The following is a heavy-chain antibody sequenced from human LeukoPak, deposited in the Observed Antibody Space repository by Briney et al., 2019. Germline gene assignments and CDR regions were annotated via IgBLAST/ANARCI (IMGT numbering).Heavy chain of an antibody. CDR1: GFTFSSYS. V-gene: IGHV3-21*01. J-gene: IGHJ4*02. Sequence: GGSLRLSCAVSGFTFSSYSMNWVRQAPGKGLEWVSSISSSSSYIYYADSVKGRFTISRDNAKNSLYLQMNSLRAEDTAVYYCARDQLGSYYGANFDYWGQGTLVTVSS. CDR2: ISSSSSYI. D-gene: IGHD3-10*01. CDR3: ARDQLGSYYGANFDY.